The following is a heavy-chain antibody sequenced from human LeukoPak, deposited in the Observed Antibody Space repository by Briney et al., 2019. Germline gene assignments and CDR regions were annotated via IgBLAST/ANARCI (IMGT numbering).Heavy chain of an antibody. D-gene: IGHD5-18*01. CDR2: MSYGGST. Sequence: SETLSLTCTVSGGSISSSSSFWGWIRQPPGKGLEWIGSMSYGGSTYYNPSLKSRVTMTVDTSKNQFSLKLSSVTAADTAVYYCARDLGGYSYFWFDPWGQGTLVTASS. J-gene: IGHJ5*02. V-gene: IGHV4-39*07. CDR1: GGSISSSSSF. CDR3: ARDLGGYSYFWFDP.